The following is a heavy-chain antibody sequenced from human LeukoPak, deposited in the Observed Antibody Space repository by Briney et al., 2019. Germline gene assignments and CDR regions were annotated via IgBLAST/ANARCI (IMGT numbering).Heavy chain of an antibody. CDR3: ASGSGWYFDY. CDR1: GFTFSSHW. J-gene: IGHJ4*02. Sequence: PGGSLRFSCAASGFTFSSHWMSWVRQAPGKGLEWVANIKQDGSEKYYVDSVKGRFTISRDNAKNSLYLQMNSLRAEDTAIYYCASGSGWYFDYWGQGTLVTVSS. CDR2: IKQDGSEK. V-gene: IGHV3-7*01. D-gene: IGHD6-19*01.